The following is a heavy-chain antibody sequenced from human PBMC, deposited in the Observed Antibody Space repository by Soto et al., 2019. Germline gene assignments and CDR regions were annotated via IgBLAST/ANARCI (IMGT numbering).Heavy chain of an antibody. CDR1: GFTFSSYG. D-gene: IGHD1-26*01. CDR3: ARDQWDRLKPRETRYFCF. V-gene: IGHV3-33*01. J-gene: IGHJ4*02. Sequence: PGGSLRLSCAASGFTFSSYGMHWVRQAPGKGLEWVAVIWYDGSSKFYADSVKGRFTISRDNSKDTLYLQMSSLRADDTAVYYCARDQWDRLKPRETRYFCFWGRGTRVTVAS. CDR2: IWYDGSSK.